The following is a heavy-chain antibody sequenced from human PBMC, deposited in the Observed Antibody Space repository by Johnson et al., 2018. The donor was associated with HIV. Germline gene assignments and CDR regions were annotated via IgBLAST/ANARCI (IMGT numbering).Heavy chain of an antibody. CDR2: INSDGGST. Sequence: EVQLVESGGGLVQPGGSLRLSCTASGFRFSSSWMHWVRQAPGKGLVWVSRINSDGGSTAYADSVKGRFTISRENTKDTLSLQMNSLRADDTAFYYCAKVGGLTMIVMIRDALEIWGQGTMVTVSS. D-gene: IGHD3-22*01. V-gene: IGHV3-74*03. CDR3: AKVGGLTMIVMIRDALEI. CDR1: GFRFSSSW. J-gene: IGHJ3*02.